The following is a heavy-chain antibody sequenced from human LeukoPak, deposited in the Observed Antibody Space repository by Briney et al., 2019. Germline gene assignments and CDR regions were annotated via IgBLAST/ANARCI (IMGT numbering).Heavy chain of an antibody. CDR2: ISSSGSTI. V-gene: IGHV3-11*04. Sequence: PGGSLRLSCAASGFTFSDYYMSWIRQAPGKGLEWVSYISSSGSTIYYADSVKGRFTISRDNAKNSLYLQMNSLRAEDTAVYYCASVGYCSSTSCYYGWSSFDPWGQGTLVTVSS. D-gene: IGHD2-2*01. CDR3: ASVGYCSSTSCYYGWSSFDP. J-gene: IGHJ5*02. CDR1: GFTFSDYY.